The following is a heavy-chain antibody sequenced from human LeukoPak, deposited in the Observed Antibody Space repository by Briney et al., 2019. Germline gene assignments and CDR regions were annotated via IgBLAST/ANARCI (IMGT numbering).Heavy chain of an antibody. CDR2: IYDSEST. J-gene: IGHJ4*02. V-gene: IGHV4-39*07. CDR1: GGSISSSSYY. D-gene: IGHD3-22*01. CDR3: VRDKYYYDSNGYLHFDY. Sequence: PSETLSLTCTVSGGSISSSSYYWGWIRQSPGKGLEWIASIYDSESTYYNPSLRSRVTISIDPSKNQFSLNLISVTAADTAVFYCVRDKYYYDSNGYLHFDYWGQGILVTVSS.